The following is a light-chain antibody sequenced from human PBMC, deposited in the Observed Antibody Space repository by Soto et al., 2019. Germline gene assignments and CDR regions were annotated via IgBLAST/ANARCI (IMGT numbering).Light chain of an antibody. CDR2: WAS. Sequence: DIVMTQSPDSLAVSLGERATINCKSSQSVFYSSDNMNYLAWYQQKPGQPPKLLIYWASTRESGVPDRFSGSGSGTDFTLTISSLQAEDMAVYYCQQYSTTPRTFGQGTKVEIK. CDR1: QSVFYSSDNMNY. CDR3: QQYSTTPRT. V-gene: IGKV4-1*01. J-gene: IGKJ1*01.